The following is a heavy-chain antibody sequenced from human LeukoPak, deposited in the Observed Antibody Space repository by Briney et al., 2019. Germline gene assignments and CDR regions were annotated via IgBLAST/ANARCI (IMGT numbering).Heavy chain of an antibody. Sequence: GASVKVSCKASGYTFTSYDINWVRQATGQGLEWMGWMNPNSGNTGYAQKFQGRVTMTRNTSISTAYTELSSLRSEDTAVYYCARGSVGASGYDFDYWGQGTLVTVSS. CDR2: MNPNSGNT. V-gene: IGHV1-8*01. J-gene: IGHJ4*02. CDR1: GYTFTSYD. D-gene: IGHD5-12*01. CDR3: ARGSVGASGYDFDY.